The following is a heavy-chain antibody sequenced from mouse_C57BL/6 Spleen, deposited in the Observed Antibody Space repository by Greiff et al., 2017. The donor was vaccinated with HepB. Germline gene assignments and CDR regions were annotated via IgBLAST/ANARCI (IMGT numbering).Heavy chain of an antibody. Sequence: EVQLQQSGPELVKPGASVKISCKASGYSFTGYYMNWVKQSPEKSLEWIGEINPSTGGTTYNQKFKAKATLTVDKSSSTAYMQRKSLTSEDSAVYYCARLDGDRYYAMDYWGQGTSVTVSS. CDR2: INPSTGGT. D-gene: IGHD2-3*01. J-gene: IGHJ4*01. CDR3: ARLDGDRYYAMDY. V-gene: IGHV1-42*01. CDR1: GYSFTGYY.